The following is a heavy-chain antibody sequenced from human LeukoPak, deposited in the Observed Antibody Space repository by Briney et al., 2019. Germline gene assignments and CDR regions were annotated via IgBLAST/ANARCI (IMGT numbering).Heavy chain of an antibody. CDR1: GGSISSYY. V-gene: IGHV4-59*01. D-gene: IGHD3-10*01. J-gene: IGHJ5*02. Sequence: ETPCLTCTVSGGSISSYYWSWIRQPPGKGLEWIGYIYYSGSTNYKPSLKSRVAMSVDTSKHQFSLKLSSVTAADTAVYYCARSPSLSGSYLGVLSWFDPWGRGTLVPVSS. CDR2: IYYSGST. CDR3: ARSPSLSGSYLGVLSWFDP.